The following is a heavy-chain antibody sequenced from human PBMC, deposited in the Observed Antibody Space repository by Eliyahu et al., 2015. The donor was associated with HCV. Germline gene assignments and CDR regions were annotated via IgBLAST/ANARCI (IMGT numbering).Heavy chain of an antibody. CDR2: INSDGSST. V-gene: IGHV3-74*01. D-gene: IGHD3-3*01. J-gene: IGHJ4*02. CDR1: GFXFSSYW. CDR3: ARGSGFWSGDYFDY. Sequence: EVQLVESGGGLVQPGGSLRLSCAASGFXFSSYWMHWVRQAPGKGLVWVSRINSDGSSTSYADSVKGRFTISRDNAKNTLYLQMNSLRAEDTAVYYCARGSGFWSGDYFDYWGQGTLVTVSS.